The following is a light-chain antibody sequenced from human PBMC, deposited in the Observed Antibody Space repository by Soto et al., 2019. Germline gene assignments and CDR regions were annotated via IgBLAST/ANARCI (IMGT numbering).Light chain of an antibody. Sequence: IGLTHSAATLSLSKSERATLSCRASQSVSSNLAWYRQKPGQAPRLLIYDSSNRAAGIPARFSGSGSGTDFTLTVSSLEPEDFVVYYCQLPSDLPWTFCQGTK. J-gene: IGKJ1*01. CDR1: QSVSSN. CDR3: QLPSDLPWT. V-gene: IGKV3-11*01. CDR2: DSS.